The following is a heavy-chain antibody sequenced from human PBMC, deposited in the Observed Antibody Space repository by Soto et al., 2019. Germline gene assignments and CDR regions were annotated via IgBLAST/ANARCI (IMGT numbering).Heavy chain of an antibody. CDR2: FDPEDGET. D-gene: IGHD2-8*01. CDR1: GYTITELS. CDR3: ATDIAYCTNGVCPF. Sequence: ASVKVSCKVSGYTITELSMHWLRQAPGKGLEWMGGFDPEDGETIYAQKFQSRVTMTEDTSTDTAYMELSSLRSEDTAVYYCATDIAYCTNGVCPFWGQGTLVTVSS. V-gene: IGHV1-24*01. J-gene: IGHJ4*02.